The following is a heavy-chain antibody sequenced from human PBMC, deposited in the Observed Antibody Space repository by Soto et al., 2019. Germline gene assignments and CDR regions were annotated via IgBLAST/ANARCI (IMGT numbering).Heavy chain of an antibody. V-gene: IGHV4-4*07. Sequence: PSETLSLTCTVSGGSISSYYWSWIRQPAGKGLEWIGRIYTSGSTNYNPSLKSRVTMSVDTSKNQFSLKLSSVTAADTAVYYCARDYAGTTSRWFDPWGQGTRVTVSS. CDR1: GGSISSYY. CDR2: IYTSGST. J-gene: IGHJ5*02. D-gene: IGHD1-7*01. CDR3: ARDYAGTTSRWFDP.